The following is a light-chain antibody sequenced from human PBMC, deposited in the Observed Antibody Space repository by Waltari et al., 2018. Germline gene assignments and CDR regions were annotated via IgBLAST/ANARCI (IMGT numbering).Light chain of an antibody. CDR3: SAYAGNDLVI. Sequence: QSALTQPASVSGSPGQSITISCTGTSSDVGSYNYVSWYQQHPGKAPELMIYEVSNRPSGFSGRVSGSKSGNTASLNISELQAEDEADYYCSAYAGNDLVIFGGGTKLTVL. V-gene: IGLV2-14*01. CDR1: SSDVGSYNY. J-gene: IGLJ2*01. CDR2: EVS.